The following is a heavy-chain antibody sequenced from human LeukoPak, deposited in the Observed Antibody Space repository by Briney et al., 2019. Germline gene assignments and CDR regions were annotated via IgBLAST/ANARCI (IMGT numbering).Heavy chain of an antibody. Sequence: SETLSLTCTVSGGSISTYYWSWVRQPPGKGLEWIGYIYNSGSTNYNPSLKSRVTISVDTSKNQFSLKLSSVTAADTAVYYCARENSNSWYLDYWGQGTLVTVSS. CDR2: IYNSGST. CDR1: GGSISTYY. CDR3: ARENSNSWYLDY. J-gene: IGHJ4*02. V-gene: IGHV4-59*01. D-gene: IGHD6-13*01.